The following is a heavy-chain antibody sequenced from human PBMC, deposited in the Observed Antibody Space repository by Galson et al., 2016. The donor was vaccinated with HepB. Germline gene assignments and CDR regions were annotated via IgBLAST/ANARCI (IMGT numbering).Heavy chain of an antibody. CDR2: ISYDGDRK. D-gene: IGHD2-8*01. Sequence: SLRLSCAGSGFTFQDHAMSWVRQAPGKGLEWVALISYDGDRKFYADSVRGRFTISRDSSKNTLSLQMNSLRAEDTAVYYCATGGILSPDDYFEYWGQGTLVTVSS. CDR3: ATGGILSPDDYFEY. J-gene: IGHJ4*02. CDR1: GFTFQDHA. V-gene: IGHV3-30-3*01.